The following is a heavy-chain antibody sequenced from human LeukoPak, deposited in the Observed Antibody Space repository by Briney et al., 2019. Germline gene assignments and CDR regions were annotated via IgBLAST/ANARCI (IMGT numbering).Heavy chain of an antibody. J-gene: IGHJ4*02. CDR1: GFTFSSYT. Sequence: GGSLRHSCAASGFTFSSYTMNWVRQAPGKGLEWVSSISSGTGYIYYADSVRGRFTISRDNAKNSLYLQMDSLRAEDTAVYYCARAYSSGWFLFDYWGQGTLVTVSS. CDR3: ARAYSSGWFLFDY. CDR2: ISSGTGYI. V-gene: IGHV3-21*01. D-gene: IGHD6-19*01.